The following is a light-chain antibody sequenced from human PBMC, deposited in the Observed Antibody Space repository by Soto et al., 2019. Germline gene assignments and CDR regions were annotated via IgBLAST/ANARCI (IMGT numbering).Light chain of an antibody. CDR3: CSYAGSTSLV. Sequence: QSALTQPASVSGSPGQSITIACTGTNRDVGSYNLVSWYQQRPGEASKLIISEVRNRPSGISYRFTGSKSGNTASLTISGLQAEDEADYYCCSYAGSTSLVFGGGTKVTVL. CDR1: NRDVGSYNL. CDR2: EVR. V-gene: IGLV2-23*02. J-gene: IGLJ2*01.